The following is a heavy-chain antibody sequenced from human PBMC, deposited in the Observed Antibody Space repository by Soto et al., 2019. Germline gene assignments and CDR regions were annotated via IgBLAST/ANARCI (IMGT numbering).Heavy chain of an antibody. Sequence: SETLSLTCTVSGGSISSYYWSWIRQPPGKGLEWIGYIYYSGSTNYNPSLKSRVTISVDTSKNQFSLKLSSVTAADTAVYYCARHLWSSSWQTYYYYYGMDVWGQGTTVTVSS. D-gene: IGHD6-13*01. V-gene: IGHV4-59*08. CDR1: GGSISSYY. J-gene: IGHJ6*02. CDR2: IYYSGST. CDR3: ARHLWSSSWQTYYYYYGMDV.